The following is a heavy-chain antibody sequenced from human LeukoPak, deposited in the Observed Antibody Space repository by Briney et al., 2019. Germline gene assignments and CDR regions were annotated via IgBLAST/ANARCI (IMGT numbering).Heavy chain of an antibody. D-gene: IGHD1-26*01. Sequence: PSETLSLTCTVSGGSVSSGSYYWSWIRQPPGKGLEWIGEINHSGSTNYNPSLKSRVTISVDTSKNQFSLKLSSVTAADTAVYYCASTSGSYYRSWGQGTLVTVSS. CDR2: INHSGST. J-gene: IGHJ4*02. CDR1: GGSVSSGSYY. V-gene: IGHV4-39*07. CDR3: ASTSGSYYRS.